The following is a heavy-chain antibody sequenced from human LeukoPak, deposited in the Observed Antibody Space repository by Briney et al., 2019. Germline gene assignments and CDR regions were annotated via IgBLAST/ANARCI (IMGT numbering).Heavy chain of an antibody. CDR2: ISSSSSYI. CDR3: ARDLPPEVAVAGTGAFDY. Sequence: GGSLRLSCAASGFTFSSYSMNWVRQAPGKGLEWVSSISSSSSYIYYADSVKGRFTIPRDNAKNSLYLQMNSLRAEDTAVYYCARDLPPEVAVAGTGAFDYWGQGTLVTVSS. D-gene: IGHD6-19*01. CDR1: GFTFSSYS. V-gene: IGHV3-21*01. J-gene: IGHJ4*02.